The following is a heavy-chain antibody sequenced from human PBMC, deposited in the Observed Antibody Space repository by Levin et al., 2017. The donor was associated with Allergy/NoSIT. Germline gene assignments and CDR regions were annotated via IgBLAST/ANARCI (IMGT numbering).Heavy chain of an antibody. CDR1: GYTFTGYY. Sequence: ASVKVSCKASGYTFTGYYMHWVRQAPGQGLEWMGWINPNSGGTNYAQKFQGRVTMTRDTSISTAYMELSRLRSDDTAVYYCARELPDWIEGWQWLRLRYDYWGQGTLVTVSS. CDR2: INPNSGGT. D-gene: IGHD5-12*01. CDR3: ARELPDWIEGWQWLRLRYDY. V-gene: IGHV1-2*02. J-gene: IGHJ4*02.